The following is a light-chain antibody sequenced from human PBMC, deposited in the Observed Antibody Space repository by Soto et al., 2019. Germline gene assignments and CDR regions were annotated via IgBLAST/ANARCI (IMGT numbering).Light chain of an antibody. J-gene: IGKJ3*01. CDR1: LNINTF. V-gene: IGKV1-39*01. CDR3: QQSYTTPLT. CDR2: GAS. Sequence: DIQMTQSPSSLSASVGDRVTITCRASLNINTFLNWYQQKPGKAPKLLIYGASTLQSGVPSRFSGSRSGTDFTLNISSLQPEDFGTYYCQQSYTTPLTFGPGTKVDIK.